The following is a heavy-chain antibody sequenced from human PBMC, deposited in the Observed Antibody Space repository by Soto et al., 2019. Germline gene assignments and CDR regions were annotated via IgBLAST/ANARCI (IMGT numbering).Heavy chain of an antibody. J-gene: IGHJ4*02. CDR1: GGTFSSYA. Sequence: VASVKVSCKASGGTFSSYAISWVRQAPGQGLEWMGGIIPIFGTANYAQKFQGRVTITADESTSTAYMELSSLRSEDTAVYYCARLGITPFPGYSSGWSDFDYWGQGTLVTVSS. D-gene: IGHD6-19*01. CDR2: IIPIFGTA. V-gene: IGHV1-69*13. CDR3: ARLGITPFPGYSSGWSDFDY.